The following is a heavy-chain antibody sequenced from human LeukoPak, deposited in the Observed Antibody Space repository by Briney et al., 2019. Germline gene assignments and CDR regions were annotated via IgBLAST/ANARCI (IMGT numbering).Heavy chain of an antibody. CDR1: GFTFSSYW. D-gene: IGHD5-18*01. CDR2: IKQDGSEK. V-gene: IGHV3-7*01. CDR3: ARVGYSYGYFFDY. J-gene: IGHJ4*02. Sequence: GGSLRHSCAASGFTFSSYWMSWVRQAPGKGLEWVANIKQDGSEKYYVDSVKGRFTISRDNAKNSLYLQMNSLRAEDTAVYYCARVGYSYGYFFDYWGQGTLVTVSS.